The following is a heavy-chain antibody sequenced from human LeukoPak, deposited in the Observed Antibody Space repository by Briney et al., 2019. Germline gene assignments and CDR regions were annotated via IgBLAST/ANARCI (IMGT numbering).Heavy chain of an antibody. J-gene: IGHJ3*02. CDR2: LYTGGTT. V-gene: IGHV3-66*01. D-gene: IGHD1-14*01. CDR3: ARDRGGVGTFDI. CDR1: GLIVSRNY. Sequence: GGSLRLSCAASGLIVSRNYMSWVRHAPEKGREWVSVLYTGGTTFYAGSVRGRFTISRDDSKNTLYLQVDSMRAEDTAVYFCARDRGGVGTFDIWGHGTMVTVSS.